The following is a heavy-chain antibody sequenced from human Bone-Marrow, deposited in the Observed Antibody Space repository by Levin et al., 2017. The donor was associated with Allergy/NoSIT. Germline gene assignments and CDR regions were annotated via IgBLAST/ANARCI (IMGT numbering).Heavy chain of an antibody. Sequence: ASVKVSCKASGYTFAGYYVHWVRRAPGQGLEWVGSINPASGATTFAQKFQGRVTMTRDTSITTAYMEVSRLTSDDTAVYFCARSSRSYSDLLDYYMDVWGRGTTVSVSS. V-gene: IGHV1-2*02. CDR2: INPASGAT. CDR1: GYTFAGYY. J-gene: IGHJ6*03. D-gene: IGHD2-21*01. CDR3: ARSSRSYSDLLDYYMDV.